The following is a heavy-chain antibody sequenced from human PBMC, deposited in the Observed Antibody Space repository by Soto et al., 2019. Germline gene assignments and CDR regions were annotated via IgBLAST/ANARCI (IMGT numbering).Heavy chain of an antibody. CDR1: GFTFRSYV. J-gene: IGHJ1*01. CDR3: ARWGTRGGLDV. D-gene: IGHD3-16*01. CDR2: TSYDGSDK. Sequence: QVQLVESGGGVVQPGTSLRVSCVGSGFTFRSYVIHWVRQAPGKGLEWVALTSYDGSDKYYGDSVRGRFTISRDNSRNTVDLQMDSLGLEGAALFYCARWGTRGGLDVWGQGTLVSVSS. V-gene: IGHV3-30*05.